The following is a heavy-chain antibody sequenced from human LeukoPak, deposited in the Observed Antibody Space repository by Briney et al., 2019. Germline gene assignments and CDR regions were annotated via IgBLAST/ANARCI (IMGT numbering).Heavy chain of an antibody. CDR2: TRSDGSDQ. D-gene: IGHD1-26*01. Sequence: GGSLRLSCVASGFIFSSYGMHWVRQAQGKELEWVAFTRSDGSDQYYTDSVKGRFTISRDNSKNTLYLQMNSLRAEDTAVYYCGKHDSASDYWGQGTLVTVSS. J-gene: IGHJ4*02. V-gene: IGHV3-30*02. CDR1: GFIFSSYG. CDR3: GKHDSASDY.